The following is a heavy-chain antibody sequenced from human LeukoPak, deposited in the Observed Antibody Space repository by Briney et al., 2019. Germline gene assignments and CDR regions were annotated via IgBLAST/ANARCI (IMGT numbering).Heavy chain of an antibody. J-gene: IGHJ4*02. D-gene: IGHD6-6*01. CDR2: IYTSGST. V-gene: IGHV4-4*07. Sequence: SETLSLTCTVSGGSISSYYWNWIRQPAGKGLEWIGRIYTSGSTNYNPSLKSRVTISVDTSKNQFSLKLSSVTAADTAVYYCAREANPPGSFFDYWGQGTLVTVSS. CDR3: AREANPPGSFFDY. CDR1: GGSISSYY.